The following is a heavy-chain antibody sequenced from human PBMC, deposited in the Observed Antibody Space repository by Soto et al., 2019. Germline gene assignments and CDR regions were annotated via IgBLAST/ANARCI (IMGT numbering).Heavy chain of an antibody. J-gene: IGHJ4*02. V-gene: IGHV3-9*01. Sequence: GGSRRFPCAASGFTFDDYARHWARQTPGKGLEGVSGSSWNSGSIGYADSVKGRFTISRDNAKNSLYLQMNSLRAEDTALYYCAKARSARGSGSYYFGYWGQRTLVTVSS. CDR2: SSWNSGSI. D-gene: IGHD1-26*01. CDR1: GFTFDDYA. CDR3: AKARSARGSGSYYFGY.